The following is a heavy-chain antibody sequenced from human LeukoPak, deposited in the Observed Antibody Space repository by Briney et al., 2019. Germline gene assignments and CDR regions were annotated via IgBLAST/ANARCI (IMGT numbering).Heavy chain of an antibody. CDR1: GGSISSYY. CDR2: IYTSGST. D-gene: IGHD3-10*01. V-gene: IGHV4-4*07. Sequence: PSETLSLTCTVSGGSISSYYWSWIRQPAGKGLEWIGRIYTSGSTNYNPSLKSRVTMSVDTSKNQFSLKLSSVTAADTAVYYCARAYYGSGSYYPTDAFDIWGKGTMVTVSS. CDR3: ARAYYGSGSYYPTDAFDI. J-gene: IGHJ3*02.